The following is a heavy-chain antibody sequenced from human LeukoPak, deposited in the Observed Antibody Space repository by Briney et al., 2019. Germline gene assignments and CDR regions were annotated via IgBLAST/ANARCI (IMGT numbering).Heavy chain of an antibody. CDR3: VKDPVETYYGSGDNWFDP. Sequence: GGSLRLSCAASGFTFSSYAMSWVRLAPGKGLEWVSAISGSGGSTYYADSVKGRFTISRDNSKNTLYLQMNSLRAEDTAVYYCVKDPVETYYGSGDNWFDPWGQGTLVTVSS. V-gene: IGHV3-23*01. CDR1: GFTFSSYA. J-gene: IGHJ5*02. D-gene: IGHD3-10*01. CDR2: ISGSGGST.